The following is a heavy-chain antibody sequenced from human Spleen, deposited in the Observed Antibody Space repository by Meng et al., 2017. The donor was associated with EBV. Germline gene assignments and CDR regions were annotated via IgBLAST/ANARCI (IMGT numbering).Heavy chain of an antibody. D-gene: IGHD5-12*01. Sequence: LPESCPGRVKPSPTLSLTCAGSGRSISSAAYYWNWIRQPPGRGLEWIGHIFYSGTTSYNPSLESRLTISVDTSKNQFSLNLTSVTAADTAVYYCARVAIYSGYDFDSWGQGTLVTVSS. J-gene: IGHJ4*02. V-gene: IGHV4-30-4*08. CDR3: ARVAIYSGYDFDS. CDR1: GRSISSAAYY. CDR2: IFYSGTT.